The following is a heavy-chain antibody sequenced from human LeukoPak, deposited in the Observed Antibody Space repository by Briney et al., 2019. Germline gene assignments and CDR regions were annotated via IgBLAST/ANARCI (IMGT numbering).Heavy chain of an antibody. Sequence: PSETLSLTCAVYGVSFSGYYWSWIRQPPGKGLEWIGEINHSGSTNYNPSLKSRVTISVDTSKNQFSLKLSSVTAADTAVYYCARSPVGYSYAHYDYWGQGTLVTVSS. CDR1: GVSFSGYY. J-gene: IGHJ4*02. D-gene: IGHD5-18*01. V-gene: IGHV4-34*01. CDR3: ARSPVGYSYAHYDY. CDR2: INHSGST.